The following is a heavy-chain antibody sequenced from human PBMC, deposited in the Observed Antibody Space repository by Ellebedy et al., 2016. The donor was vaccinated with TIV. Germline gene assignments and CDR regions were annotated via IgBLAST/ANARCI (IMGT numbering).Heavy chain of an antibody. CDR1: GGSFSGYY. D-gene: IGHD5-24*01. V-gene: IGHV4-34*01. Sequence: SETLSLTXAVCGGSFSGYYWSWIRQSPGKGLEWIGEINDGGSTNYNPSLKSRVTTSVDTSKNQFSLKLSSVSAADTAVYYCARGRGDGYNTLLFDYWGQGTLVTVSS. CDR3: ARGRGDGYNTLLFDY. CDR2: INDGGST. J-gene: IGHJ4*02.